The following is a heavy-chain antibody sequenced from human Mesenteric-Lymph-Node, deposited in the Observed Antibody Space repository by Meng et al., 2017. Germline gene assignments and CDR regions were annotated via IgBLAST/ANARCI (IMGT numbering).Heavy chain of an antibody. CDR3: ARGWQRSYYYDSSGYFDAFDI. CDR2: IYHSGST. CDR1: GYSISSGYY. D-gene: IGHD3-22*01. V-gene: IGHV4-38-2*01. Sequence: SETLSLTCAVSGYSISSGYYWGWIRQPPGKGLEWIGSIYHSGSTYYNPSLKSRVTISVDTSKNQFSLKLSSVTAADTAVYYCARGWQRSYYYDSSGYFDAFDIWGQGTMVTISS. J-gene: IGHJ3*02.